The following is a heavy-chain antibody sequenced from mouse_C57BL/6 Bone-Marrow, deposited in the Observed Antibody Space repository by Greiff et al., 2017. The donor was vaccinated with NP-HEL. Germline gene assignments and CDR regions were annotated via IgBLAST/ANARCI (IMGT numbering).Heavy chain of an antibody. CDR3: PSGTGTGFAY. CDR1: GFTFSNYW. CDR2: IRLKSDNYAT. V-gene: IGHV6-3*01. J-gene: IGHJ3*01. Sequence: EVKLVESGGGLVQPGGSMKLSCVASGFTFSNYWMNWVRQSPEKGLEWVAQIRLKSDNYATHYAVSVHGRFSISSDDSKSSVYLQMNNLRAEDTGIYYCPSGTGTGFAYWGQGTLVTVSA. D-gene: IGHD4-1*01.